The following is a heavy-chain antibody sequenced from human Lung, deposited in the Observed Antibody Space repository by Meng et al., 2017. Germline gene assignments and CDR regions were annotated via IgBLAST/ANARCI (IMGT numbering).Heavy chain of an antibody. Sequence: QVQRQQWGAGLLKPSETLSLTCAVYGGSFSGYYWSWIRQPPGKGLEWIGEIIDSGSTNYNPSLKSRVTISVDTSKNQFSLRVTSVTAADRAVYYCVRRTYSSGWYFDYWSQGTLVTVSS. CDR1: GGSFSGYY. CDR2: IIDSGST. D-gene: IGHD6-19*01. CDR3: VRRTYSSGWYFDY. J-gene: IGHJ4*02. V-gene: IGHV4-34*02.